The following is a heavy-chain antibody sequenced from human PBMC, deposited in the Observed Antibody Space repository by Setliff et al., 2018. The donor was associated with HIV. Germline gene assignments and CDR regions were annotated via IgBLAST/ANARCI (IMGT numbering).Heavy chain of an antibody. CDR3: AKDLVTTTGPDY. J-gene: IGHJ4*02. CDR2: IWYDGSNK. V-gene: IGHV3-33*06. CDR1: TLSVYG. D-gene: IGHD1-1*01. Sequence: TLSVYGMHWVRQAPGKGLEWVAVIWYDGSNKYYADSVKGRFTISRDNSKNTLYLQMNSLRAEDTAVYYCAKDLVTTTGPDYWGQGTLVTVSS.